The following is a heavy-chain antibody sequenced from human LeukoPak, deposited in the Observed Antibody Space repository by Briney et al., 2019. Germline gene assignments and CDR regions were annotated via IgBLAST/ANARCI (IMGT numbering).Heavy chain of an antibody. D-gene: IGHD3-22*01. V-gene: IGHV1-69*13. CDR2: IIPIFGTA. J-gene: IGHJ5*02. CDR1: GGTFSSYA. Sequence: VASVKVSCKASGGTFSSYAISWVRQAPGQGLEWMGGIIPIFGTANYAQKFQGRVTITADESTSTAYMELSSLRSEDTAVYYCARDRFWYYYDSSGYSTPLGGFDPWGQGTLVTVSS. CDR3: ARDRFWYYYDSSGYSTPLGGFDP.